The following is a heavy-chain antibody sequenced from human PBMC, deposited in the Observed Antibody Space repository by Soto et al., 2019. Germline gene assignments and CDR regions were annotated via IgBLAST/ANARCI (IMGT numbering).Heavy chain of an antibody. CDR3: ARTLTAAGSWFDP. D-gene: IGHD6-13*01. CDR1: GGSISSGDYY. V-gene: IGHV4-30-4*01. CDR2: IYYSGST. Sequence: PSETLSLTCTVSGGSISSGDYYWSWIRQPPGKGLEWIGYIYYSGSTYYNPSLKSRVTISVDTSKNQFSLKLSSVTAADTAVYYCARTLTAAGSWFDPWGQGTLVTSPQ. J-gene: IGHJ5*02.